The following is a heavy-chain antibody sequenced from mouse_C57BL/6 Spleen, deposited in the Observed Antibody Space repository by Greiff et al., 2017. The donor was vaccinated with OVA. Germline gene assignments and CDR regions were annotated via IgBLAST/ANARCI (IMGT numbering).Heavy chain of an antibody. Sequence: VQLQQSGPELVKPGASVKISCKASGYTFTDYYMNWVKQSHGKSLEWIGDINPNNGGTSYNQKFKGKATLTVDKSSSTAYMELRSLTSEDSAVYYCARGYYYAPWYFDVWGTGTTVTVSS. CDR3: ARGYYYAPWYFDV. D-gene: IGHD1-1*01. CDR1: GYTFTDYY. J-gene: IGHJ1*03. CDR2: INPNNGGT. V-gene: IGHV1-26*01.